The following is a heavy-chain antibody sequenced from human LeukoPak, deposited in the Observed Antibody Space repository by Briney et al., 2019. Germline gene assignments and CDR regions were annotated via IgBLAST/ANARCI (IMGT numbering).Heavy chain of an antibody. J-gene: IGHJ4*02. CDR1: GFTFSSYA. CDR2: LSPRGGST. V-gene: IGHV3-23*01. Sequence: PGGSLRLSCAASGFTFSSYAMRWVRQASGEGLEWVSTLSPRGGSTFYADSVKGRFTIFRDNSKNTLYLQMNNLRVDDTAVYYCAKDPYSGSPRGFDYWGEGTLVAASS. CDR3: AKDPYSGSPRGFDY. D-gene: IGHD1-26*01.